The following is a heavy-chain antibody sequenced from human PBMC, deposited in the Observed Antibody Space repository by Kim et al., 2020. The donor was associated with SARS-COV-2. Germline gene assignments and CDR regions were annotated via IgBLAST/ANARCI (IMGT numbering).Heavy chain of an antibody. V-gene: IGHV5-51*01. CDR2: IYPGDSDT. D-gene: IGHD3-9*01. J-gene: IGHJ6*02. Sequence: GESLKISCKGSGYSFTSYWIGWVRQMPGKGLEWMGIIYPGDSDTRYSPSFQGQVTISADKSISTAYLQWSSLKASDTAMYYCARHSERANSYFDWLRPSYYYYGMDVWGQGTTVTVSS. CDR1: GYSFTSYW. CDR3: ARHSERANSYFDWLRPSYYYYGMDV.